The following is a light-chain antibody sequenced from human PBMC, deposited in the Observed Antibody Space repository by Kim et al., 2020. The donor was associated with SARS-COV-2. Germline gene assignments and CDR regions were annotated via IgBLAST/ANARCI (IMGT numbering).Light chain of an antibody. V-gene: IGLV3-1*01. CDR3: QAWDSTTAV. Sequence: VSPGQTASITCSGDKLGDKYACLYQQKPGQSPVQVIYQDNKRPSGIPERFSGTNSGNTATLTISGTQAMDEADYYCQAWDSTTAVFGGGTQLTVL. CDR1: KLGDKY. J-gene: IGLJ2*01. CDR2: QDN.